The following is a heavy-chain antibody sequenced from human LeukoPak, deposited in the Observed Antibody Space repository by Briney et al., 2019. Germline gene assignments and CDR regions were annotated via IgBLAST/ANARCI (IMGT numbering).Heavy chain of an antibody. V-gene: IGHV4-30-2*01. CDR1: GGSISSGGYS. D-gene: IGHD2-21*01. Sequence: SQTLSLTCAVSGGSISSGGYSWSWIRQPPGKGLEWIGYIYHSGSAYYNPSLKSRVTISVDTSKNQFSLKLSSVTAADTAVYYCARGQILWWPNDAFDIWGQGTMVTVSS. J-gene: IGHJ3*02. CDR2: IYHSGSA. CDR3: ARGQILWWPNDAFDI.